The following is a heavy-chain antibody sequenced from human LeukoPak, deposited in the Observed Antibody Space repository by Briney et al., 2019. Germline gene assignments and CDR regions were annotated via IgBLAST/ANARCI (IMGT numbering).Heavy chain of an antibody. V-gene: IGHV3-11*01. Sequence: GGSLRLSCAASGFTFSDYYMSWIRQAPGNGLEWVSYISIGGTTIYYADSVKGRFTISRDNAKNSLYLQMNSLRAEDTAVYYCARDHVNYYGSGSYYPPTNDFDIWGQGTVVTVSS. D-gene: IGHD3-10*01. J-gene: IGHJ3*02. CDR2: ISIGGTTI. CDR3: ARDHVNYYGSGSYYPPTNDFDI. CDR1: GFTFSDYY.